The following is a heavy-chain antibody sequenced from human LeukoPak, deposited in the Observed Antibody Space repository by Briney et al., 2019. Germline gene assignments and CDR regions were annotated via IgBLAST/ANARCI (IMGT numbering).Heavy chain of an antibody. D-gene: IGHD3-16*01. CDR3: AKGLHGGVGYGVDV. CDR1: GYTFSNYA. J-gene: IGHJ6*02. CDR2: ISGTGGRT. V-gene: IGHV3-23*01. Sequence: GGSLRLSCTASGYTFSNYAMTWVRQAPGKGLEWVSSISGTGGRTYSADSVKGRFTISRDNSKNTLYLQMKNLRVEHTAVYYCAKGLHGGVGYGVDVWGQGTTVSVSS.